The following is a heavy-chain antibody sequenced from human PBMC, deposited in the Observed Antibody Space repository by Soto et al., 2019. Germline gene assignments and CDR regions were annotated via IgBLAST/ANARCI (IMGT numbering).Heavy chain of an antibody. V-gene: IGHV1-18*01. Sequence: QVQLGQSGAEVKKPGASVKVSCKASGYTFTSYGISWVRQAPGQAREWMGWISAYNGNTNYAQKLQGRVTMTTDTSTRTAYMELRSLRSDDTAVYYWARDRFWSGYYPGYYYYYYMDVWGKGTPVTVSS. J-gene: IGHJ6*03. CDR3: ARDRFWSGYYPGYYYYYYMDV. CDR1: GYTFTSYG. CDR2: ISAYNGNT. D-gene: IGHD3-3*01.